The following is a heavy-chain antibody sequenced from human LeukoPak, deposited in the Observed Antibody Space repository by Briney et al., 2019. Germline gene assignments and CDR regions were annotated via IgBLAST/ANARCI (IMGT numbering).Heavy chain of an antibody. CDR1: GYTFTSYY. J-gene: IGHJ3*02. CDR2: INPSGGST. D-gene: IGHD2-2*01. Sequence: ASMKVSCKASGYTFTSYYMHWVRQAPRQGLEWMGIINPSGGSTSYAQKFQGRVTMTRDMSTSTVYMELSSLRSEDTAVYYCASSIVVVPAAINAFDIWGQGTMVTVSS. CDR3: ASSIVVVPAAINAFDI. V-gene: IGHV1-46*01.